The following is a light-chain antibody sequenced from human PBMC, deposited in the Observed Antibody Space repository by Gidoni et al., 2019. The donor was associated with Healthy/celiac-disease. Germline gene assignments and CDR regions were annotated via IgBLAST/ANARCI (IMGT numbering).Light chain of an antibody. Sequence: EIVLTQSPGTLSLSPGERATLSCRASQSVSSSYLALYQQKPGQAPRLLIYGASSRATGIPDRFSGSGSGTDFTLTISRLEPEDFAVYYCQQYGSSPRTFXPXTKVDIK. J-gene: IGKJ3*01. V-gene: IGKV3-20*01. CDR3: QQYGSSPRT. CDR1: QSVSSSY. CDR2: GAS.